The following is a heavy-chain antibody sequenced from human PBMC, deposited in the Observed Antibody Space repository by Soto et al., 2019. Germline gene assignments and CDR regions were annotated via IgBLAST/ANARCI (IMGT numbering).Heavy chain of an antibody. D-gene: IGHD3-16*02. V-gene: IGHV3-15*01. CDR3: TTDPEIEITFGGVIVTNFDY. CDR2: IKSKTDGGTT. Sequence: PGGSLSLSCAASGFTFRNAWMSWVRQAPGKGLEGVGRIKSKTDGGTTDYAAPVKGRFTISRDDSKNTLYLQMNSLKTEDTAVYCCTTDPEIEITFGGVIVTNFDYWGQGTLVTVSS. J-gene: IGHJ4*02. CDR1: GFTFRNAW.